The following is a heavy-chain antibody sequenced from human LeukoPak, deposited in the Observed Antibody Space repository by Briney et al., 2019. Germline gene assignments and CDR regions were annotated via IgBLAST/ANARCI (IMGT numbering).Heavy chain of an antibody. CDR2: SSYSGSA. J-gene: IGHJ4*02. Sequence: SETLSLTCTVSVASITSGAYYWTWIRQHPGEGLEWIGYSSYSGSAYYNPSLKSRVTISVDTSKSQFSLKLSSVTAADTAVYYFARYYCASSRCPGLAYWGRGTLVTVSS. V-gene: IGHV4-31*03. CDR1: VASITSGAYY. CDR3: ARYYCASSRCPGLAY. D-gene: IGHD2-2*01.